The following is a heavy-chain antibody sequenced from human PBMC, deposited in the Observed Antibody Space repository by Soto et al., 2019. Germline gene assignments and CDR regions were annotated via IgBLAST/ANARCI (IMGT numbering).Heavy chain of an antibody. CDR3: ASPYRGNYHYYYYYCMDF. J-gene: IGHJ6*02. Sequence: GAPEKVSCKASGYTFTSYAMHWVRQAPGQRIEWMGWINAGNGKTKYSQKFQGSFTFTMSTSASTAYMELISLTSEDTALYYCASPYRGNYHYYYYYCMDFWRQETTVTASS. CDR2: INAGNGKT. CDR1: GYTFTSYA. D-gene: IGHD4-4*01. V-gene: IGHV1-3*01.